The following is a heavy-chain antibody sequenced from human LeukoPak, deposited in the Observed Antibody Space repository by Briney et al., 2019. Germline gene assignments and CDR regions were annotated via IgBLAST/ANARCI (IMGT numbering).Heavy chain of an antibody. J-gene: IGHJ6*03. V-gene: IGHV4-34*01. Sequence: PSETLSLTCAVYGGSFSGYYWSWIRQPPGKGLEWIGEINHSGSTNYNPSLKSRVTMSVDTSKNQFSLKLSSVTAADTAVYYCARVSVRGVTGGYYYYYYYMDVWGKGTTVTVSS. CDR2: INHSGST. D-gene: IGHD3-10*01. CDR3: ARVSVRGVTGGYYYYYYYMDV. CDR1: GGSFSGYY.